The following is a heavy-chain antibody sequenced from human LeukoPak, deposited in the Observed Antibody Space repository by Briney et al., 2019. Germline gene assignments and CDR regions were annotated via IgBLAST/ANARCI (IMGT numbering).Heavy chain of an antibody. CDR3: ASQFSFDY. V-gene: IGHV3-66*04. CDR1: GFIVSNNY. Sequence: PGGSLRLSCVASGFIVSNNYMSWVRQAPGKGLEWVSVLYNAGSTYYAESVKGRFTISRDNSKNTLYLQMYSLRAEDTAVYYCASQFSFDYWGQGTLVTVSS. CDR2: LYNAGST. J-gene: IGHJ4*02.